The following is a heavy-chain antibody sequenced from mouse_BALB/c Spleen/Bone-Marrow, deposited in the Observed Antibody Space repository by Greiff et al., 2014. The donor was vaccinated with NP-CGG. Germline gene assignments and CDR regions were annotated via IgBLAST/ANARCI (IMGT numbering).Heavy chain of an antibody. D-gene: IGHD2-4*01. CDR2: IYPGDFNT. V-gene: IGHV1S56*01. Sequence: VQLQQSXPELVKPGASVRISCKASGYTFTSYYIHWVRQRPGQGLEWIGWIYPGDFNTKFNEKFKGKATLTADKSSSTASMQLSSLTSEDSAVYFCARKSQRAYDSMNYWGQGTSVTVSS. CDR1: GYTFTSYY. CDR3: ARKSQRAYDSMNY. J-gene: IGHJ4*01.